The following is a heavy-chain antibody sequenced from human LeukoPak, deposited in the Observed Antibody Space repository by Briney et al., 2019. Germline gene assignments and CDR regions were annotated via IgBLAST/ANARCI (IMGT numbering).Heavy chain of an antibody. D-gene: IGHD3-9*01. Sequence: PSDTLSLTCTVSGVSLTLYFWTWTRQSPRKGLEGRGDISNSRSNQNPSLSSRLTISTDTSKHHFSLRLTSVSAADTAVYYCARGNYDILSDYSLYSPRGGFDHWGQGILVTVSS. J-gene: IGHJ4*02. CDR1: GVSLTLYF. CDR2: ISNSRS. CDR3: ARGNYDILSDYSLYSPRGGFDH. V-gene: IGHV4-59*07.